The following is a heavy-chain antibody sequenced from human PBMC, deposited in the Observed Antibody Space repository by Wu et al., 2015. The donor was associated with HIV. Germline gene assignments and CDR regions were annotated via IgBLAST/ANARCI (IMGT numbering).Heavy chain of an antibody. Sequence: QVQLVQSGAEVKKPGASVMVSCKAFGYAFTNYDISWVRQAPGQGLEWMGSTSVYIGYTKYAQNFQDRVTMTTDTSTSTAYMEVRSLRSDDTAIYYCARDSVVVERESTIPDAFDIWGQRDNGHRLF. D-gene: IGHD2-21*01. CDR2: TSVYIGYT. CDR3: ARDSVVVERESTIPDAFDI. J-gene: IGHJ3*02. CDR1: GYAFTNYD. V-gene: IGHV1-18*01.